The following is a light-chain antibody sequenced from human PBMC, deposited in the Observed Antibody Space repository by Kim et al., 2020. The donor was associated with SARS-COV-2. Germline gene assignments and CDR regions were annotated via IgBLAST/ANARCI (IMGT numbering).Light chain of an antibody. CDR2: DAT. Sequence: SPGERATLSCRASQTNNNKLVWYQQKPGQAPRLLIYDATTRATGVPARFIGSGSETDFTLTISSLQSEDFAVYYCQQSNDWPPLTFGQGTKVDIK. J-gene: IGKJ1*01. V-gene: IGKV3-15*01. CDR3: QQSNDWPPLT. CDR1: QTNNNK.